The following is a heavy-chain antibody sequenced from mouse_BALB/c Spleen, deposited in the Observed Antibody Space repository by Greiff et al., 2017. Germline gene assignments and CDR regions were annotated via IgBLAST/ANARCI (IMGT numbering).Heavy chain of an antibody. CDR2: IDPSDSYT. CDR1: GYTFTSYW. V-gene: IGHV1S127*01. D-gene: IGHD1-1*01. Sequence: VQLQQSGAELVKPGASVKMSCKASGYTFTSYWMHWVKQRPGQGLEWIGVIDPSDSYTSYNQKFKGKATLTVDTSSSTAYMQLSSLTSEDSAVYYCTRYYYGSSYGWFAYWGQGTLVTVSA. J-gene: IGHJ3*01. CDR3: TRYYYGSSYGWFAY.